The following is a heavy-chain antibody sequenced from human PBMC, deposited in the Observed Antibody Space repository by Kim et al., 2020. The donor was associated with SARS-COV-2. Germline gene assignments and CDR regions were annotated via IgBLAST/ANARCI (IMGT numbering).Heavy chain of an antibody. D-gene: IGHD3-22*01. CDR1: GFTFSSYA. CDR2: ISGSGGST. J-gene: IGHJ4*02. V-gene: IGHV3-23*01. Sequence: LSLTCAASGFTFSSYAMSWVRQAPGKGLEWVSAISGSGGSTYYADSVKGRFTISRDNSKNTLYLQMNSLRAEDTAVYYCAKDVRHDTSAEDYWGQGTLVTVSS. CDR3: AKDVRHDTSAEDY.